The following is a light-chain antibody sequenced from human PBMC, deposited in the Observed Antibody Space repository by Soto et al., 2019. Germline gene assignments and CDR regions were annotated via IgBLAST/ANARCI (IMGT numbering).Light chain of an antibody. CDR1: SSDVGGYNY. CDR2: DVS. V-gene: IGLV2-14*01. CDR3: SSYTSSSTLCVV. Sequence: QSALTQPASVSGSPGQSITISCTGTSSDVGGYNYVSWYQQHPGKAPKLMIYDVSNRPSGFSNRFSGSKSGNTASLTISGLQAEDEADYYCSSYTSSSTLCVVFGGGTKLTVL. J-gene: IGLJ2*01.